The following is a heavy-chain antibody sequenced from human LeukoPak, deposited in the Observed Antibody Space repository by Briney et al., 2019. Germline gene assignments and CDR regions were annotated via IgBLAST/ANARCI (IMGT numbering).Heavy chain of an antibody. V-gene: IGHV1-2*04. D-gene: IGHD6-13*01. CDR1: GYTFTSYY. J-gene: IGHJ4*02. CDR3: ARGVSGIAAAVDFDY. CDR2: INPNSGGT. Sequence: ASVKVSCKASGYTFTSYYMHWVRQAPGQGLEWMGWINPNSGGTNYAQKFQGWVTMTRDTSISTAYMELSRLRSDDTAVYYCARGVSGIAAAVDFDYWGQGTLVTVSS.